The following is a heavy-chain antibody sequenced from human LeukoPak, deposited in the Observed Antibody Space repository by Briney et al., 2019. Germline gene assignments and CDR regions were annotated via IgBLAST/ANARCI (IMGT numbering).Heavy chain of an antibody. CDR3: AKKTDSGSPGGFDP. Sequence: PGGSLRLSCAASGFTFSSYGMSWVRQAPGKGLEWVSLISGSGDSTYYADSVKGRFTISRDNSKNTLYLQMNSLRAEDTALYYCAKKTDSGSPGGFDPWGHGALGTVSS. CDR1: GFTFSSYG. V-gene: IGHV3-23*01. D-gene: IGHD1-26*01. CDR2: ISGSGDST. J-gene: IGHJ5*02.